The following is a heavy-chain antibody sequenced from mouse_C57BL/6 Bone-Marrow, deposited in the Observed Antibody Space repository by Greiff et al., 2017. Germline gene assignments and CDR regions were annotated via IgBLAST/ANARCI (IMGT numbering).Heavy chain of an antibody. D-gene: IGHD2-2*01. CDR3: ARDIYYGYDDWFAY. CDR2: IYPGSGST. V-gene: IGHV1-55*01. CDR1: GYTFTSYW. Sequence: QVQLQQPGAELVKPGASVKMSCKASGYTFTSYWITWVKQRPGQGLEWIGDIYPGSGSTNYNDKFKSKATLTVDTSSSTAYMQLSSLTSEDSAVYYCARDIYYGYDDWFAYWGQGTRVTVSA. J-gene: IGHJ3*01.